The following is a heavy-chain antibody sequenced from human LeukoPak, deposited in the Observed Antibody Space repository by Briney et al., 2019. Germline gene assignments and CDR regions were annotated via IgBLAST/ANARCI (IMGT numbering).Heavy chain of an antibody. Sequence: EGSLRPSCAAAGFTVTNYAMSWFRQAPGKRLDWVSAISGSGGSTYYADSVKGRFTISRGNSKNTLYLQMNSLRAEDTAVYYCAKGLNGDYDWYFDLWGRGTLVTVSS. V-gene: IGHV3-23*01. CDR3: AKGLNGDYDWYFDL. D-gene: IGHD4-17*01. CDR1: GFTVTNYA. CDR2: ISGSGGST. J-gene: IGHJ2*01.